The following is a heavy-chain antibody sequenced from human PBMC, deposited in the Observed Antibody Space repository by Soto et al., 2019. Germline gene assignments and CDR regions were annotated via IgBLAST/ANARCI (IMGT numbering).Heavy chain of an antibody. V-gene: IGHV1-46*01. CDR2: INPSGGST. CDR3: EIHGVRGIHRQDQRRIRFDP. D-gene: IGHD3-16*01. J-gene: IGHJ5*02. CDR1: GYTFTSYY. Sequence: ASVKVSCKASGYTFTSYYMHWVRQAPGQGLEWMGIINPSGGSTSYAQKFQGRVTMTRDTSTSTVYMEQSSLRSGDTAVYYSEIHGVRGIHRQDQRRIRFDP.